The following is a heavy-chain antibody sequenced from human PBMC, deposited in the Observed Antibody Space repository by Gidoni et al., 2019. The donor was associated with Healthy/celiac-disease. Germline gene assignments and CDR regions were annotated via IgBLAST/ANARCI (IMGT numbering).Heavy chain of an antibody. CDR2: ISYDGSNK. CDR1: GFIFSDYA. D-gene: IGHD3-9*01. J-gene: IGHJ5*02. Sequence: QAQLVESGGGVVQRGRSLRVSCAASGFIFSDYAMHWVRQSPGKGLECVALISYDGSNKDYADSVKGRFTISRDNSKNTLYLEVNSLTPEDTAVYYCARGLYDILTGAAMPWNWFDPWGQGTLVTVSS. V-gene: IGHV3-30-3*01. CDR3: ARGLYDILTGAAMPWNWFDP.